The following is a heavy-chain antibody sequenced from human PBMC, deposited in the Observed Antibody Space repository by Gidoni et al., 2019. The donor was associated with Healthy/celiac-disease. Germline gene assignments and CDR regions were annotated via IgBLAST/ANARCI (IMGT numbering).Heavy chain of an antibody. CDR3: ARDSRSSRYRGNAFDI. D-gene: IGHD6-13*01. J-gene: IGHJ3*02. V-gene: IGHV4-38-2*02. CDR2: IYHSGST. CDR1: GYSISSGYY. Sequence: QVQLQESGPGLVKPSETLSLTCTVSGYSISSGYYWGWIRQPPGKGLEWIGSIYHSGSTYYNPSLKSRVTISVDTSKNQFSLKLSSVTAADTAVYYCARDSRSSRYRGNAFDIWGQGTMVTVSS.